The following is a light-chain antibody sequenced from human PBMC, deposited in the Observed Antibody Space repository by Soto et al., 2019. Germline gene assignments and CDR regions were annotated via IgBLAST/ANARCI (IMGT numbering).Light chain of an antibody. CDR3: QQYGSSPLT. J-gene: IGKJ4*01. CDR2: GAS. Sequence: DIVLTQSPGPLSLSPGDRATPSCTSSQSVISDYLAWYQQKPGQAPRLLIYGASGRATGIPDRFSGSWSGTDFTLTISRLEPEDVAVYYCQQYGSSPLTLGGGTKVDIK. V-gene: IGKV3-20*01. CDR1: QSVISDY.